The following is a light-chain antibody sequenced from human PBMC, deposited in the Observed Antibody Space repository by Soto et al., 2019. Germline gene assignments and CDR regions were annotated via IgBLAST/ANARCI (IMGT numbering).Light chain of an antibody. CDR1: SSDVGAYNL. Sequence: QSVLTQPRSVSGSPGQSVTISCTGTSSDVGAYNLVSWYQQHPGRAPQLIIYEVRNRPSGISFRFSGSKSGNTASLTISGLQAEDEADYYCSSYTSKSSLIFGGGTKLTVL. J-gene: IGLJ2*01. V-gene: IGLV2-14*01. CDR3: SSYTSKSSLI. CDR2: EVR.